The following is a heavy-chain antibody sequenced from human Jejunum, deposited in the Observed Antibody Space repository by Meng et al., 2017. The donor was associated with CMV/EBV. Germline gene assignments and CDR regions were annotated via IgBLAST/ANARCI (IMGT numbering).Heavy chain of an antibody. CDR2: IYWNDEK. CDR3: AHNSHHPWGTDRDYYFDY. CDR1: SGVG. V-gene: IGHV2-5*01. D-gene: IGHD3-16*02. Sequence: SGVGVAWIRQPPGKALEWLAIIYWNDEKRYISSLKSRLTVTKDTSKNQVVLTMTNMDPVDTATYYCAHNSHHPWGTDRDYYFDYWGQGTLVTVSS. J-gene: IGHJ4*02.